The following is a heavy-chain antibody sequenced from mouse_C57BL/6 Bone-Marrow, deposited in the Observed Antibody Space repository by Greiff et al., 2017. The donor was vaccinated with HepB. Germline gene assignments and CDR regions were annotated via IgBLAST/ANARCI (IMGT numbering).Heavy chain of an antibody. Sequence: EVQLVESGGGLVKPGGSLKLSCAASGFTFSSYAMSWVRQTPEKRLEWVATISDGGSYTYYPDNVKGRFTISRDNAKNNLYLQMSHLKSEDTAMYYCARDQGGSSHRYFDVWGTGTTVTVSS. J-gene: IGHJ1*03. D-gene: IGHD1-1*01. CDR3: ARDQGGSSHRYFDV. CDR1: GFTFSSYA. V-gene: IGHV5-4*01. CDR2: ISDGGSYT.